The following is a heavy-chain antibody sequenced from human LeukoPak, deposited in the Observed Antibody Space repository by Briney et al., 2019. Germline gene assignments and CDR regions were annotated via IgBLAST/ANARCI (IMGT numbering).Heavy chain of an antibody. CDR3: ARDDPYCSGGSCYPSVYMDV. J-gene: IGHJ6*03. Sequence: PSETLSLTCTVSGGSISSYYWSWIRQPAGKGLEWIGRIYTSGSTNYNPSLKSRVTMSVDTSKNQFSLKLSSVTAADTAEYYCARDDPYCSGGSCYPSVYMDVWGKGTTVTVSS. V-gene: IGHV4-4*07. CDR2: IYTSGST. CDR1: GGSISSYY. D-gene: IGHD2-15*01.